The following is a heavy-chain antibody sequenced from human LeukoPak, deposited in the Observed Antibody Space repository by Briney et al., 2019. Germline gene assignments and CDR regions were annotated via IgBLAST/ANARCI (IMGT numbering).Heavy chain of an antibody. J-gene: IGHJ4*02. V-gene: IGHV4-59*08. D-gene: IGHD6-19*01. CDR3: ATGYSSGWFDY. CDR1: GGSIGSYY. CDR2: IYYSGST. Sequence: SETLSLTCTVSGGSIGSYYWSWIRQPPGKGLEWIGYIYYSGSTNYNPSLKSRVTISVDTSKNQFSLKLSSVTAADTAVYYCATGYSSGWFDYWGQGTLVTVSS.